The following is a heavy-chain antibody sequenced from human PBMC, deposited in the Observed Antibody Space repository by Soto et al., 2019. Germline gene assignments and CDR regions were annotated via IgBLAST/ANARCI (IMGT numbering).Heavy chain of an antibody. D-gene: IGHD5-18*01. CDR2: IYYSGST. V-gene: IGHV4-59*01. CDR3: AREGVTPSYYSYYGMDV. Sequence: QVQLQESGPGLVKPSETLSLTCTVSGGSISSYYWSWIRQPPGKGLEWIGYIYYSGSTNYNPSLKSRVTISVHXSXNXXSLKLSSVTAADTAVYYCAREGVTPSYYSYYGMDVWCQGTTVTVSS. CDR1: GGSISSYY. J-gene: IGHJ6*02.